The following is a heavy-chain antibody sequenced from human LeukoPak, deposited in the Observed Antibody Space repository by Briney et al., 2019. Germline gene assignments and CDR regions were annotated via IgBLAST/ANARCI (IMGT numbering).Heavy chain of an antibody. CDR1: GFTFSSYS. J-gene: IGHJ4*02. CDR3: AKIASGYIDY. D-gene: IGHD2-21*01. CDR2: ISSSSSTI. Sequence: PGGSLRLSCAASGFTFSSYSMNWVRQAPGKGLEWVSYISSSSSTIYYADSVKGRFTISRDNAKNSLYLQMNSLRAEDTAVYYCAKIASGYIDYWGQGPPVTVSS. V-gene: IGHV3-48*04.